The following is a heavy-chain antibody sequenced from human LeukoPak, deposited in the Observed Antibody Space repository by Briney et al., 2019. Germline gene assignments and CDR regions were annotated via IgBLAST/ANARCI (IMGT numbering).Heavy chain of an antibody. Sequence: GASVKVSCKASGGTFSSYAISWVRQAPGQGLEWMGWINPNSGGTNYAQKFQGRVTMTRDTSISTAYMELSRLRSDDTAVYYCARSSVEYSYGFDYWGQGTLVTVSS. CDR2: INPNSGGT. CDR1: GGTFSSYA. D-gene: IGHD5-18*01. J-gene: IGHJ4*02. V-gene: IGHV1-2*02. CDR3: ARSSVEYSYGFDY.